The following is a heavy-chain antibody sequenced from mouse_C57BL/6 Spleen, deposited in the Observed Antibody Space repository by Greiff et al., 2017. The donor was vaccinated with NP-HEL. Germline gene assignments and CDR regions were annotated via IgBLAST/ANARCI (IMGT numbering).Heavy chain of an antibody. J-gene: IGHJ2*01. Sequence: QVQLKQSGAELVKPGASVKISCKASGYAFRSYWMNWVKQRPGKGLEWIGQFYPGDGDTNYNGKFKGKATLTADKSSSTAYMQLSSLTSEDSAVYFCARGELGRYFDYWGQGTTLTVSS. V-gene: IGHV1-80*01. CDR1: GYAFRSYW. D-gene: IGHD4-1*01. CDR3: ARGELGRYFDY. CDR2: FYPGDGDT.